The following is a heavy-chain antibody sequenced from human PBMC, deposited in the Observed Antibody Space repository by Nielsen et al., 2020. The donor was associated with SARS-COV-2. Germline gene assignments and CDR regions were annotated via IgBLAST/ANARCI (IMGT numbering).Heavy chain of an antibody. CDR3: ARGSGSYYFDY. CDR1: GFTFSSYA. V-gene: IGHV3-23*01. D-gene: IGHD1-26*01. Sequence: GGSLRLSCAASGFTFSSYAMSWVRQAPGKGLEWVSAISGSGGSTYYADSVKGRFTISRDNAKNTLYLQMNSLRAEDTAVYYCARGSGSYYFDYWGQGTLVTVSS. CDR2: ISGSGGST. J-gene: IGHJ4*02.